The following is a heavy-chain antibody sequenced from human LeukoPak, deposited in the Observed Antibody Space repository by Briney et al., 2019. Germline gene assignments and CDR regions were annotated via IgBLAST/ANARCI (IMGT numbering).Heavy chain of an antibody. CDR3: AKDPGNYYDSSGYYYFDY. CDR1: GFTFSNYW. D-gene: IGHD3-22*01. CDR2: IRYDGSNK. J-gene: IGHJ4*02. V-gene: IGHV3-30*02. Sequence: GGSLRLSCVASGFTFSNYWMHWVRQAPGKGLVWVAFIRYDGSNKYYADSVKGRFTISRDNSKNTLYLQMNSLRAEDTAVYYCAKDPGNYYDSSGYYYFDYWGQETLVTVSS.